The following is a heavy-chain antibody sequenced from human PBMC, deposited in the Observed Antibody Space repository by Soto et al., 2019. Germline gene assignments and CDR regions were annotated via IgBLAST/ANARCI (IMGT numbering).Heavy chain of an antibody. V-gene: IGHV1-69*02. Sequence: ASVKVSCKASGGTFSSYTISWVRQAPGQGLEWMGRIIPILGIANYAQKFQGRVTITADKSTNTAYMELSSLRSEDTAVYYCVSAYYFHSRSFSYFDFWGQGTLVTVSS. J-gene: IGHJ4*02. CDR2: IIPILGIA. CDR1: GGTFSSYT. D-gene: IGHD3-10*01. CDR3: VSAYYFHSRSFSYFDF.